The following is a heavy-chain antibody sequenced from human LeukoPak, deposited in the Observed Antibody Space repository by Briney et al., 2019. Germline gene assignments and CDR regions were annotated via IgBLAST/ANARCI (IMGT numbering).Heavy chain of an antibody. V-gene: IGHV3-23*01. J-gene: IGHJ4*02. CDR3: AKAPQGYYDSGAYYY. Sequence: GGSLRPSCAASGSTFSTYAMSWVRQAPGKGLEWVSAISGSGGSTYYADSVKGRFTISRDNSKNTLYLQRNSLRAADTAVYYCAKAPQGYYDSGAYYYWGQGTLVTVSS. CDR2: ISGSGGST. D-gene: IGHD3-22*01. CDR1: GSTFSTYA.